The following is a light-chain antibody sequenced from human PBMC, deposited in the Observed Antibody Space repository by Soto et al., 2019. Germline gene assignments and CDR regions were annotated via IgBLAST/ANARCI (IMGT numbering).Light chain of an antibody. V-gene: IGLV4-69*01. CDR2: LNSDGSH. J-gene: IGLJ2*01. CDR3: QTWDSGIRV. CDR1: SGHSSYA. Sequence: QPVLTQSPSASASLGASVKLTCTLSSGHSSYAIAWHQQQPEKGPRYLMKLNSDGSHRKGDGIPDRFSGSNSGAERYLTISSLQSEDEAYYYCQTWDSGIRVFGGGTKLTVL.